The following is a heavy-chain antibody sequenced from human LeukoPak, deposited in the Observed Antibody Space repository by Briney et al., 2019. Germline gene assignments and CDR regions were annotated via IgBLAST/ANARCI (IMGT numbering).Heavy chain of an antibody. CDR1: GFTFSNAW. CDR3: ARDRPDYGSGSYLDY. CDR2: IKQDGSEK. Sequence: GGSLRLSCAASGFTFSNAWMSWVRQAPGKGLEWVANIKQDGSEKYYVDSVKGRFTISRDNAKNSLYLQMNSLRAEDTAVYYCARDRPDYGSGSYLDYWGQGTLVTVSS. J-gene: IGHJ4*02. D-gene: IGHD3-10*01. V-gene: IGHV3-7*01.